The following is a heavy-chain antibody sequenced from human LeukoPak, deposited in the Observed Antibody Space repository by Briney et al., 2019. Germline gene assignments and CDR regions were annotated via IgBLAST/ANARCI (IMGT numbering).Heavy chain of an antibody. Sequence: PGGSLRLSCAASGFTFSSYWMAWVRQPPGKGLEWVASTGEDGSEKHYVDSVKGRFTISRDNAKNSVYLQMNSLRSEDTAIYYCVRADWFSLDYWGQGTLVTLSS. CDR3: VRADWFSLDY. V-gene: IGHV3-7*04. D-gene: IGHD3-9*01. J-gene: IGHJ4*02. CDR2: TGEDGSEK. CDR1: GFTFSSYW.